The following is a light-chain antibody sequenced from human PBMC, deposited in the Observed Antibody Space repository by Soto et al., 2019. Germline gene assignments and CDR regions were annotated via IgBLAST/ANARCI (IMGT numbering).Light chain of an antibody. CDR1: QSVSIN. V-gene: IGKV3-15*01. CDR3: QQYHNWPPIT. J-gene: IGKJ5*01. CDR2: GAS. Sequence: EIVMTQSPVTLSVSPGERVALSCRASQSVSINLAWYQQKRGQAPRLLIYGASTRATGIAARFSGSGSGTEFTLTISSLQSEDFAVYYCQQYHNWPPITFGQGTRLEIK.